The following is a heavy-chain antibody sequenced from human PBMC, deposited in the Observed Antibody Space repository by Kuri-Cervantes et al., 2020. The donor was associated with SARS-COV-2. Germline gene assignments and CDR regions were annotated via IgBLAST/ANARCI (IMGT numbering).Heavy chain of an antibody. CDR3: ARDISGYYGNFDY. CDR2: ISGGST. CDR1: GFTVSSNE. V-gene: IGHV3-38-3*01. D-gene: IGHD3-22*01. Sequence: GEALKISCAASGFTVSSNEMSWVRQAPGKGLELVSSISGGSTYYADSRKGRFTISRDNSKNTLHLQMNSLRAEDTAVYYCARDISGYYGNFDYWGQGTLVTVSS. J-gene: IGHJ4*02.